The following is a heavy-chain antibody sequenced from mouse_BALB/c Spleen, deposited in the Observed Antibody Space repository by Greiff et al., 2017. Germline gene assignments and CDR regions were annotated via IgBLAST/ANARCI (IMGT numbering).Heavy chain of an antibody. J-gene: IGHJ2*01. Sequence: LQESGAELVRPGALVKLSCKASGFNIKDYYMHWVKQRPEQGLEWIGWIDPENGNTIYDPKFQGKASITADTSSNTAYLQLSSLTSEDTAVYYCARRDSYAMDYWGQGTTLTVSS. V-gene: IGHV14-1*02. CDR3: ARRDSYAMDY. CDR2: IDPENGNT. D-gene: IGHD6-5*01. CDR1: GFNIKDYY.